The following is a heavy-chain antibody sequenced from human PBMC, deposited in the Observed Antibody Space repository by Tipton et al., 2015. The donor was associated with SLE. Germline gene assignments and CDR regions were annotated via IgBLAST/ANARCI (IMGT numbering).Heavy chain of an antibody. Sequence: SLRLSCTVSGFTFSHYGMAWVRLAPGKGLEWVSSISTSSTYIYYADSVKGRFTISRDNAKNSLYLQMNSLRAEDTAVYYCARDVGTHLMTTVIPGGWFDPWGQGTLVTVSS. V-gene: IGHV3-21*01. D-gene: IGHD4-11*01. CDR1: GFTFSHYG. CDR3: ARDVGTHLMTTVIPGGWFDP. CDR2: ISTSSTYI. J-gene: IGHJ5*02.